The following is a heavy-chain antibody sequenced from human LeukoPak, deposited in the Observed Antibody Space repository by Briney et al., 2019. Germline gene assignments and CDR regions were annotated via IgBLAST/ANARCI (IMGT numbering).Heavy chain of an antibody. V-gene: IGHV4-34*01. Sequence: PSETLSLTCAVYGGSFSGYYWSWIRQPPGKGLEWLGEINHSGSTNYNPSLKSRVTISVDTSKNQFSLKLSSVTAADTAVYYCARGRGITIFGVVIADWFDPWGQGTLVTVSS. CDR3: ARGRGITIFGVVIADWFDP. CDR1: GGSFSGYY. D-gene: IGHD3-3*01. CDR2: INHSGST. J-gene: IGHJ5*02.